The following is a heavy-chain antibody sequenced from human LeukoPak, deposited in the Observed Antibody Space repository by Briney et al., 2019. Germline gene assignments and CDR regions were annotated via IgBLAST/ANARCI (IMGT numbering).Heavy chain of an antibody. CDR3: ATLTLLGTGYKYYFDY. Sequence: GGSLRLSCAASGFTFSSYWMTWVRQAPGKGLEWVANIREDGSEKYYVDSVKGRFTVSRDNAKNSLYLQVNSLRAEDTAVYYCATLTLLGTGYKYYFDYWGQGTLVTVSS. J-gene: IGHJ4*02. CDR2: IREDGSEK. D-gene: IGHD5-24*01. V-gene: IGHV3-7*01. CDR1: GFTFSSYW.